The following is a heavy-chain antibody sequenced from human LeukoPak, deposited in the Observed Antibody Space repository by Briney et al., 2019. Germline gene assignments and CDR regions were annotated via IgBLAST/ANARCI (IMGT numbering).Heavy chain of an antibody. CDR3: AKDHESDGYPCLDH. CDR2: ISASGP. J-gene: IGHJ4*02. CDR1: GFTFSRLA. Sequence: GGSLRLSCAASGFTFSRLAMTWVSQAPGKGVEWVSTISASGPYYADAVRGRFTISRDNSRNTLSLQMDSLRAEDTAVYYCAKDHESDGYPCLDHWGLGTLVTVSS. V-gene: IGHV3-23*01. D-gene: IGHD3-22*01.